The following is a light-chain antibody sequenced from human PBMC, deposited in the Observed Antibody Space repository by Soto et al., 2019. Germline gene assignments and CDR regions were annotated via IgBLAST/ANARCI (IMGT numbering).Light chain of an antibody. CDR1: SSNIGAGYD. CDR3: QSYDSSLSVL. CDR2: GNS. Sequence: QSVLTELHSVSGALGPSDAISGAGSSSNIGAGYDVHWYQQLPGTAPKLLIYGNSNRPSGVPDRFSGSKSGTSASLAITGLQAEDEADYYCQSYDSSLSVLFGTGTKVTVL. J-gene: IGLJ1*01. V-gene: IGLV1-40*01.